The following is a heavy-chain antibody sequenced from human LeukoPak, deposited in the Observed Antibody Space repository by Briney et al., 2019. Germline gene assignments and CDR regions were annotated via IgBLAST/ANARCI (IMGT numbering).Heavy chain of an antibody. CDR3: VRGAYSGSLDY. CDR1: GFTLSSYW. CDR2: ISPDGSDT. J-gene: IGHJ4*02. V-gene: IGHV3-74*01. Sequence: PGGSLRISCAASGFTLSSYWWNWVRQGPGKGPVWVSRISPDGSDTSYADSVKGRFTISRDNAKNTLYLQMNSLRVEDTAVYYCVRGAYSGSLDYWDKGTLVTVSS. D-gene: IGHD1-26*01.